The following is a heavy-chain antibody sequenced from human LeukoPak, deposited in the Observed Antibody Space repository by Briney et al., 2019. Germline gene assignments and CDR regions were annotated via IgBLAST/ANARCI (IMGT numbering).Heavy chain of an antibody. V-gene: IGHV1-69*13. J-gene: IGHJ4*02. CDR3: AREKVDSSGYYYY. Sequence: GASVKVSCKASGGTFISYAISWVRQAPGQGLEWMGGIIPIFGTANYAQKFQGKVTITADESTSTAYMELSSLRSEDTAVYYCAREKVDSSGYYYYWGQGTLVTVSS. CDR2: IIPIFGTA. CDR1: GGTFISYA. D-gene: IGHD3-22*01.